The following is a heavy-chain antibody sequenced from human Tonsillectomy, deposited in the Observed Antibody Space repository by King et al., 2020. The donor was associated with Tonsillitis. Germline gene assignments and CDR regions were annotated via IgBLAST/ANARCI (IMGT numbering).Heavy chain of an antibody. CDR1: GFTFSSYA. Sequence: QVQLVESGGGVVQPGRSLRLSCAASGFTFSSYAMHWVRQAPGKGLEGVAVISYDVSNKYYAESVKGRFTISRDNSKNTLYLQMNSLRAEDTAVYYCAPGYSSGWYFGFDYWGQGTLVTVSS. CDR2: ISYDVSNK. D-gene: IGHD6-19*01. CDR3: APGYSSGWYFGFDY. J-gene: IGHJ4*02. V-gene: IGHV3-30*01.